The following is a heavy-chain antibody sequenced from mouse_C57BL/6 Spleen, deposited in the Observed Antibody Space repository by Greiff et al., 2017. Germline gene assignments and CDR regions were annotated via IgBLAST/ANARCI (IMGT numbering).Heavy chain of an antibody. D-gene: IGHD1-1*01. Sequence: VKLMESGPGLVAPSQSLSITCTVSGFSLTSYGVHWVRQPPGKGLEWLVVIWSDGSTTYNSALKSRLSISKDNSKSQVFLKMNSLQTDDTAMYYCARHARYYYGYFDVWGTGTTVTVSS. CDR1: GFSLTSYG. CDR2: IWSDGST. V-gene: IGHV2-6-1*01. CDR3: ARHARYYYGYFDV. J-gene: IGHJ1*03.